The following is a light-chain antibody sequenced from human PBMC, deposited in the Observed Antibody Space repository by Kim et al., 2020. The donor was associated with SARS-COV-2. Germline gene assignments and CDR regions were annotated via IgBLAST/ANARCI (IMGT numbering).Light chain of an antibody. CDR3: QSYDSSLYV. Sequence: PGQRVTISCTGSSSSIGAGYDVHWYQQLPGIAPKLLIYDNSNRPSGVPDRFSGSKSGISASLAITGLQAEDEADYYCQSYDSSLYVFGTGTKVTVL. CDR1: SSSIGAGYD. J-gene: IGLJ1*01. CDR2: DNS. V-gene: IGLV1-40*01.